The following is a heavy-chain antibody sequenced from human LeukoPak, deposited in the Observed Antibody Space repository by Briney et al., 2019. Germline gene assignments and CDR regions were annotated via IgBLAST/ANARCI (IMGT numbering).Heavy chain of an antibody. D-gene: IGHD2-2*01. Sequence: GGSLRLSCAASGFTFSSYAMSWVRQAPGKGLEWVSAISGSGGSTYYADSVKGRFTISRDNSKNTLYLQMNSLRAEDTAVYYCARARQLHYRPSYYYMDVWGKGTTVTVSS. CDR1: GFTFSSYA. CDR2: ISGSGGST. J-gene: IGHJ6*03. CDR3: ARARQLHYRPSYYYMDV. V-gene: IGHV3-23*01.